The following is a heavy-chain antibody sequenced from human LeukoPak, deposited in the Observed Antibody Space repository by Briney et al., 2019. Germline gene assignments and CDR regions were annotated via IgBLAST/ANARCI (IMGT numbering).Heavy chain of an antibody. V-gene: IGHV4-38-2*02. CDR1: GGSISSYY. D-gene: IGHD6-19*01. J-gene: IGHJ4*02. CDR3: ARDLYSSGWGYFDY. CDR2: IYHSGST. Sequence: KASETLSLTCTVSGGSISSYYWSWIRQPPGKGLEWIGSIYHSGSTYYNPSLKSRVTISLDTSENQFSLKLSSVTAADTAVYYCARDLYSSGWGYFDYWGQGTLVTVSS.